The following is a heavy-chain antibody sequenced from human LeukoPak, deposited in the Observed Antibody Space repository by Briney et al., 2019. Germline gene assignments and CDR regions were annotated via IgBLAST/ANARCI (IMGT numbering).Heavy chain of an antibody. Sequence: SQTLSLTCVVSGDSVSSKSATWNWIRQSPSRGLEWLGRTYFRSKWYTDYAVSMRSRITINPDTSKNQFSLQLNSVTPEDTAVYYCAREPHEGLQPVAYWYFDLWGRGTLVTVSS. CDR2: TYFRSKWYT. V-gene: IGHV6-1*01. D-gene: IGHD5-24*01. J-gene: IGHJ2*01. CDR3: AREPHEGLQPVAYWYFDL. CDR1: GDSVSSKSAT.